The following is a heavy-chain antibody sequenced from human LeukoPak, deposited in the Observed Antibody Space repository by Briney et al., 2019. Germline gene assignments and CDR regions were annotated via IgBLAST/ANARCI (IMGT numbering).Heavy chain of an antibody. J-gene: IGHJ3*02. CDR2: IYYSGST. Sequence: SPSETLSLTCTVSGGSISSSSYYWGWIRQPPGKGLEWIGSIYYSGSTYYNPSLKSRVTISVDTSKNQFSLKLSSVTAADTAVYYCARGPRITMIVVVTPRGAFDIWGQGTMVTVSS. CDR3: ARGPRITMIVVVTPRGAFDI. V-gene: IGHV4-39*01. CDR1: GGSISSSSYY. D-gene: IGHD3-22*01.